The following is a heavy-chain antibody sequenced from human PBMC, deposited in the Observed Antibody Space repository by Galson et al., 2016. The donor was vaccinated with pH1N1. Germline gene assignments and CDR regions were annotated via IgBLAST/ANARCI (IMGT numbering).Heavy chain of an antibody. CDR3: ARDAGSYYGYFDY. Sequence: SVKVSCKASGYTFSSFYMHLVRQAPGQGHEWMGIIDPSGVTTIYAQKFQGRVTLTRDTSTRTVYMELTSLRSEDTAVYYCARDAGSYYGYFDYWGQGTLVTVSS. V-gene: IGHV1-46*01. CDR1: GYTFSSFY. D-gene: IGHD3-10*01. CDR2: IDPSGVTT. J-gene: IGHJ4*02.